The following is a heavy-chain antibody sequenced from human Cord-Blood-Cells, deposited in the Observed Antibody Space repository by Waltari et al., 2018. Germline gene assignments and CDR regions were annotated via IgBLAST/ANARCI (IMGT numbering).Heavy chain of an antibody. Sequence: QLQLQESGPGLVKPSETLSLTCTVSGGSISSSSYYWDWIRQPPGKGLEWIGSIYYSGSTYYNPSLKSRVTISVDTSKNQFSLKLSSVTAADTAVYYCARQSSYVDYWGQGTLVTVSS. CDR3: ARQSSYVDY. CDR1: GGSISSSSYY. J-gene: IGHJ4*02. V-gene: IGHV4-39*01. CDR2: IYYSGST.